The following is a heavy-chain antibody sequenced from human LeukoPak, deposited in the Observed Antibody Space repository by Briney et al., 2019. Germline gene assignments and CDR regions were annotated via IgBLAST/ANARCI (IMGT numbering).Heavy chain of an antibody. J-gene: IGHJ4*02. V-gene: IGHV4-30-4*08. CDR1: GGSISSGDYY. CDR2: IYYSGST. CDR3: ARTTMPTVVYDY. Sequence: SQTLSLTCTVSGGSISSGDYYWSWIRQPPGKGLEWIGYIYYSGSTYYNPSLKSRVTISVDTSKNQFSLKLSSVTAADTAVYYCARTTMPTVVYDYWGQGTLVTVSS. D-gene: IGHD4-23*01.